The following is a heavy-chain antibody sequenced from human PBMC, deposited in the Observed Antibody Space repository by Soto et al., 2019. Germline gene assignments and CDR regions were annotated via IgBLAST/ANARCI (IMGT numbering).Heavy chain of an antibody. V-gene: IGHV1-3*01. CDR3: ARDKITGIPDY. CDR2: INAGNGNT. D-gene: IGHD1-20*01. Sequence: ASVKVSCKASGYTFTSYDMHWVRQAPGQRLEWMGWINAGNGNTKYSQKFQGRVTITRDTSASTAYMELSSLRSEDTAVYYCARDKITGIPDYWGQGTLVTVSS. CDR1: GYTFTSYD. J-gene: IGHJ4*02.